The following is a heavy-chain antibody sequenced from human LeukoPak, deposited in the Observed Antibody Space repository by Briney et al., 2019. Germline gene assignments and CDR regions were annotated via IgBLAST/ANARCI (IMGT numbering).Heavy chain of an antibody. J-gene: IGHJ4*02. Sequence: GGSLRLSCAASGFTFTSYAMTWVRQAPGKGLEWVSTLSGSGGTTYYADSVKGRFTISRDNSKNTLYLQMNSLRAEDTAVYYCARGHVWGSYRTHEMIPDCPASDYWGQGTLVTVSS. CDR3: ARGHVWGSYRTHEMIPDCPASDY. CDR2: LSGSGGTT. V-gene: IGHV3-23*01. CDR1: GFTFTSYA. D-gene: IGHD3-16*02.